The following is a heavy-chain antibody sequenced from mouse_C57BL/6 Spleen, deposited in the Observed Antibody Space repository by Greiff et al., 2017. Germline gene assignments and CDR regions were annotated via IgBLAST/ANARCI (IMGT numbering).Heavy chain of an antibody. Sequence: EVKVVESGGGLVKPGGSLKLSCAASGFTFSDYGMHWVRQAPEKGLEWVAYISSGSSTIYYAATVKGRFTISRDNAKNTLFLQMTSLRSEDTAMYYCATPYDYDGAWFAYWGQGTLVTVSA. J-gene: IGHJ3*01. V-gene: IGHV5-17*01. CDR2: ISSGSSTI. CDR3: ATPYDYDGAWFAY. D-gene: IGHD2-4*01. CDR1: GFTFSDYG.